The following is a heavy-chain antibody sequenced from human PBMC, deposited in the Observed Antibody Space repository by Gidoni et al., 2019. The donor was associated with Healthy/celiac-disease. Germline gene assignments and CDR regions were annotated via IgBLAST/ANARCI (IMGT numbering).Heavy chain of an antibody. CDR2: INTNTGNP. J-gene: IGHJ6*02. V-gene: IGHV7-4-1*02. D-gene: IGHD3-3*01. Sequence: QVQLVQSGSELKKPGASVKVSCKASGYTFTSYAMNWVRQAPGQGLEWMGWINTNTGNPTYAQGFTGRFVFSLDTSVSTAYLQISSLKAEDTAVYYCASLDVRGFWYYYYGMDVWGQGTTVTVSS. CDR3: ASLDVRGFWYYYYGMDV. CDR1: GYTFTSYA.